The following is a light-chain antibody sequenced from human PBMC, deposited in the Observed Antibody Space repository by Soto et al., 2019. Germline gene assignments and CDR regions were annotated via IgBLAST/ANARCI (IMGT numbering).Light chain of an antibody. CDR2: EVS. V-gene: IGLV2-14*01. CDR1: SSDVGGYNY. J-gene: IGLJ2*01. Sequence: QSALTQPASVSGSPGQSSTISCTGTSSDVGGYNYVSWYQQHPGKAPKLMIYEVSNRPSGVSNRFSGSKSGNTASLTISGLQAEDEADDYCSSYTSSSTVVFGGGTKLTVL. CDR3: SSYTSSSTVV.